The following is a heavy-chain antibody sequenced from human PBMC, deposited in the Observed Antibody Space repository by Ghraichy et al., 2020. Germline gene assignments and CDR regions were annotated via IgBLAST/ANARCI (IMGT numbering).Heavy chain of an antibody. CDR2: IYPSGRT. V-gene: IGHV4-4*02. Sequence: SETLSLTCAVSGGSISSSNWWSWVRQPPGKGLEWIGEIYPSGRTNYNTSLKSRVTISEDKSKNQFSLKLSSVTAADTAVYYWARGVVVVVAVTRYFDLWGRGTLVTVSS. J-gene: IGHJ2*01. CDR3: ARGVVVVVAVTRYFDL. D-gene: IGHD2-15*01. CDR1: GGSISSSNW.